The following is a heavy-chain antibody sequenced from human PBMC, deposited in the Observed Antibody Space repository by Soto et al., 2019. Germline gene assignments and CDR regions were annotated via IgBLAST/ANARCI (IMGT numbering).Heavy chain of an antibody. CDR3: ARYQPYSTGYYYFDH. J-gene: IGHJ4*02. CDR2: ISGHNGHT. Sequence: QVQLVQSGAEVKKPGASVKVYCKTSGYNFTTYGVSWVRQAPGHGLEWMGWISGHNGHTNYAQTFQGRVTMSTDTSTTTAYMELRSLRSDDTAVYYCARYQPYSTGYYYFDHWGQGTLAIVTS. CDR1: GYNFTTYG. D-gene: IGHD6-19*01. V-gene: IGHV1-18*01.